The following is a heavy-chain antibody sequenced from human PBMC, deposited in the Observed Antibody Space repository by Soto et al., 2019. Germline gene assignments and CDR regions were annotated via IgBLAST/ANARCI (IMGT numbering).Heavy chain of an antibody. CDR2: IYYSGST. CDR3: ARHDWNGVDY. J-gene: IGHJ4*02. CDR1: GGSISSSSYF. Sequence: QLQLQESGPGLVKPSETLSLTCAVSGGSISSSSYFWGWIRQPPGKGLEWIGSIYYSGSTYYNPSRKSRVTISVDTSKNQFSLKLSSVTAADTAVYYCARHDWNGVDYWGQGTLVTVSS. V-gene: IGHV4-39*01. D-gene: IGHD1-1*01.